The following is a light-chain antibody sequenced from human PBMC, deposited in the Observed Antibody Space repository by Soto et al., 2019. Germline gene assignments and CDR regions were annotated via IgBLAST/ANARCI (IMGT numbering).Light chain of an antibody. CDR1: SGHSSYI. CDR2: LEGSGSY. V-gene: IGLV4-60*02. Sequence: QLVLTQSSSASASLGSSVKLTCTLSSGHSSYIIAWHQQQPGKAPRYLMKLEGSGSYNKGSGVPDRFSGSTSGAHRYLTISNLQFEDEADYYCETWDSNTRVFGGGTKLTVL. CDR3: ETWDSNTRV. J-gene: IGLJ3*02.